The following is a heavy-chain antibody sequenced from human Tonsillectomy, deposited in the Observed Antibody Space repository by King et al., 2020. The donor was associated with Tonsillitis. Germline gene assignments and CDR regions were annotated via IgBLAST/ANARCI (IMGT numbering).Heavy chain of an antibody. Sequence: VQLVESGGGLVKPGGSLRLSCAASGFTFSNAWMSWFRQAPGKGLEWVGRIELTPVGGTTNYAAPVKGRFTISRDDSKDTLYLQMNSLRTDDTAVYYCATGLGRTNGDCWGQGALVTVSS. CDR3: ATGLGRTNGDC. V-gene: IGHV3-15*04. CDR2: IELTPVGGTT. J-gene: IGHJ4*02. D-gene: IGHD3-16*01. CDR1: GFTFSNAW.